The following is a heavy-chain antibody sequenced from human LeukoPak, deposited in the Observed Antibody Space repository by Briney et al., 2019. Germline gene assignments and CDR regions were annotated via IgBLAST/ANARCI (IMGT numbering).Heavy chain of an antibody. CDR1: GVSISGYY. D-gene: IGHD3-3*01. J-gene: IGHJ4*02. Sequence: SETLSLTCTVSGVSISGYYWSWIRQPPGKGLEWIAYIYYNGISNYNPSLKSRVIISVDSSKNQFSLKLTSVTAADTAVYYCARGHTYYDFWSGYYIPPLFDYWGQGTLVTVSS. V-gene: IGHV4-59*01. CDR3: ARGHTYYDFWSGYYIPPLFDY. CDR2: IYYNGIS.